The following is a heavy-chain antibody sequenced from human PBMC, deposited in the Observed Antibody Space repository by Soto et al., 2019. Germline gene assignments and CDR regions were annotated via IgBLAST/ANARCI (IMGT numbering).Heavy chain of an antibody. CDR1: GGSISSYY. CDR3: AGTSLGIKGIAAAGTDY. V-gene: IGHV4-59*01. Sequence: QVQLQESGPGLVKPSETLSLTCTVSGGSISSYYWSWIRQPPGKGLEWIGYIYYSGSTNYNPSLKSRVTISVDTSKNQFSLKLSSVTAADTAVYYCAGTSLGIKGIAAAGTDYWGQGTLVTVSS. CDR2: IYYSGST. D-gene: IGHD6-13*01. J-gene: IGHJ4*02.